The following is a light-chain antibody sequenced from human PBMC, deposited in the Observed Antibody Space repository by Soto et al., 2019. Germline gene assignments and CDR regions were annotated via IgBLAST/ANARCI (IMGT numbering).Light chain of an antibody. Sequence: EIVMTQSPATLSVSPGERATLSCRASQSVSSNLAWYQQKPGQAPRLLIYGASTRATGIPARFSGSGSATKFTLTISSLQSEDFAVYYCQQYNNWPPLTFGGGTKVEIK. J-gene: IGKJ4*01. CDR3: QQYNNWPPLT. V-gene: IGKV3-15*01. CDR1: QSVSSN. CDR2: GAS.